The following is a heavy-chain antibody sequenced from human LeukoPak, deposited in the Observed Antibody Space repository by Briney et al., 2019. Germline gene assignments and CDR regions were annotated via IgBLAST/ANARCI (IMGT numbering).Heavy chain of an antibody. CDR1: GFTFSNYN. CDR3: ARTRGYCSSTSCYSTLDY. CDR2: INHSGST. V-gene: IGHV4-34*01. D-gene: IGHD2-2*01. J-gene: IGHJ4*02. Sequence: GSLRLSCAASGFTFSNYNMNWVRQAPGKGLEWIGEINHSGSTNYNPSLKSRVTISVDTSKNQFSLKLSSLTAADTAVYYCARTRGYCSSTSCYSTLDYWGQGTLVTVSS.